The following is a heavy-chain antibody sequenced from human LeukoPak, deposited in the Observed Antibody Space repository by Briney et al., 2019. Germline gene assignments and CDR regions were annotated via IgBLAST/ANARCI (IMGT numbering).Heavy chain of an antibody. CDR3: ARVTMIVVADY. V-gene: IGHV4-59*01. D-gene: IGHD3-22*01. J-gene: IGHJ4*02. CDR2: IYYSGST. CDR1: GGSISSYY. Sequence: SETLSLTCTVSGGSISSYYWSWIRQPPGKGLEWIGYIYYSGSTNYNPSLKSRVTISVDTSKNQFSLKLSSVTAADTAVYYCARVTMIVVADYWGQGTLVTVSS.